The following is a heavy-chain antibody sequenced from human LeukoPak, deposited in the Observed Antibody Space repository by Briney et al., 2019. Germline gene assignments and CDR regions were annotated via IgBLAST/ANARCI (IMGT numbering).Heavy chain of an antibody. CDR2: IYPNSGGT. Sequence: GASVTVSCMASGYTFTGYYMHWVRQAPGQGLEWMGRIYPNSGGTNYAQKFQGRVTMTRDTSISTAYMELSRLRSDDTAVYYCVPDYGGNWAFDYWGQGTLVTVSS. CDR3: VPDYGGNWAFDY. D-gene: IGHD4-23*01. J-gene: IGHJ4*02. V-gene: IGHV1-2*06. CDR1: GYTFTGYY.